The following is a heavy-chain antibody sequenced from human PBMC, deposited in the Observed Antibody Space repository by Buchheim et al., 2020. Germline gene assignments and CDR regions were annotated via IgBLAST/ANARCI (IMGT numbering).Heavy chain of an antibody. CDR3: AIGLVVIAAPIDY. CDR2: INPNSGGT. CDR1: GYTFTDYY. D-gene: IGHD2-15*01. Sequence: QVQLVQSGAEVKKPGASVKVSCKASGYTFTDYYIHWVRQAPGQGLEWMGWINPNSGGTNYAQKLQGRVTMTRDTSISTPYMELSRLRSDDTAVYYCAIGLVVIAAPIDYWGQGTL. J-gene: IGHJ4*02. V-gene: IGHV1-2*02.